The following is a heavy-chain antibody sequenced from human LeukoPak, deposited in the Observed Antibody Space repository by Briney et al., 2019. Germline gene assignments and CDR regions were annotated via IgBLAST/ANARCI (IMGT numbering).Heavy chain of an antibody. CDR2: ISSSSSYI. Sequence: KTGGSLRLSCAASRFTFSSYSMNWVRQAPGKGLEWVSSISSSSSYIYYADSVKGRFTISRDNAKNSLYLQMNSLRAEDTAVYYCARDGIAAYYYYMDVWGKGTTVTVSS. CDR3: ARDGIAAYYYYMDV. J-gene: IGHJ6*03. D-gene: IGHD6-13*01. V-gene: IGHV3-21*01. CDR1: RFTFSSYS.